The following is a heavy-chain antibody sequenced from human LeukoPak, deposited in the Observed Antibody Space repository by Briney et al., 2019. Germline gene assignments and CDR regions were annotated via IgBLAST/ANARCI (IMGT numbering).Heavy chain of an antibody. V-gene: IGHV1-46*01. D-gene: IGHD2-2*01. Sequence: ASVKVSCKASGYTFTSYYMHWVRQAPGQGLEWMGIINPSGCSTSYAQKFQGRVTMTRDMSTSTVYMELSSLRSEDTAVYYCARVGYCSSTSCSNDAFDIWGQGTMVTVAS. J-gene: IGHJ3*02. CDR2: INPSGCST. CDR3: ARVGYCSSTSCSNDAFDI. CDR1: GYTFTSYY.